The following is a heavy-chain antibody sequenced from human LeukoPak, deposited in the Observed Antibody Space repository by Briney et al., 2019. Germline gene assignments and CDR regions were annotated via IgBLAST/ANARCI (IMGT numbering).Heavy chain of an antibody. CDR3: ARGPSLGAHLDY. Sequence: SETLSLTCAVSGGSISSNNWWTWVRQAPGKGLEWIGEIYHYGTTNYNPSLKGRVTISVDKPKNQFSLKFNPVPAADTAVYYCARGPSLGAHLDYWGQGTLVTVSS. J-gene: IGHJ4*02. CDR2: IYHYGTT. V-gene: IGHV4-4*02. CDR1: GGSISSNNW. D-gene: IGHD1-26*01.